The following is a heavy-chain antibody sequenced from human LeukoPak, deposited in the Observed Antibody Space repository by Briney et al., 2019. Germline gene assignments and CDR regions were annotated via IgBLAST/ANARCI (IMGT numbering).Heavy chain of an antibody. J-gene: IGHJ4*02. D-gene: IGHD4-4*01. V-gene: IGHV3-30-3*01. CDR1: GFTFSSYA. Sequence: GRSLRLSCAASGFTFSSYAMHWVRQAPGKGLEWVAVISYDGSNKYYADSVKGRFTISRDNSKNTLYLQMNSLRAEDTAVYYCARSYDYSNYANNLYYWGQGTLVTVSS. CDR2: ISYDGSNK. CDR3: ARSYDYSNYANNLYY.